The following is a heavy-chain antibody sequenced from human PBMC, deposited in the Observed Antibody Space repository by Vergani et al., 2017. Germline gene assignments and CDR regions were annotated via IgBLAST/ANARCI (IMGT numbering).Heavy chain of an antibody. CDR2: INPYSGST. J-gene: IGHJ4*02. D-gene: IGHD3-3*01. CDR1: GYTFTGFH. Sequence: QVQLVQSGTEMKKSGASVRVSCTTSGYTFTGFHIHWVRQAPGQGLQWLGWINPYSGSTTYGQDFQGRVTMTCDTSISTAYLNFNRVTSADTAMYFCARDFRVDVTAEFEYWGQGTLVIASS. V-gene: IGHV1-2*02. CDR3: ARDFRVDVTAEFEY.